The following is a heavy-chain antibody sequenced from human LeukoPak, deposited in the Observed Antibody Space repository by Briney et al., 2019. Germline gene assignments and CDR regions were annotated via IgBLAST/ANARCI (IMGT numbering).Heavy chain of an antibody. D-gene: IGHD2-2*01. J-gene: IGHJ4*02. Sequence: SQTLSLTCAISGDSVSSNSAAWNWIRHSPSRGLEWLGRTYYRSKWYNDYAVSVRSRITINPDTSKNQFSLQLTSVTPEDTAVYYCARDTSDSLYYFDYWGQGTLVTVSS. V-gene: IGHV6-1*01. CDR2: TYYRSKWYN. CDR1: GDSVSSNSAA. CDR3: ARDTSDSLYYFDY.